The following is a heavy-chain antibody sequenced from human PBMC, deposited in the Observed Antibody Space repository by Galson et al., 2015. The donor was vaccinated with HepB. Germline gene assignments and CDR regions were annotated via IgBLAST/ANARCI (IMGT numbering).Heavy chain of an antibody. Sequence: SLRLSCAASEFTFSNYAMSWARQAPGKGLEWVSSISGSGDNTYYADSVKGRFTISRDISKDTLYLQMNSLRAEDTAVYYCTKSSVLQLWPRGSYFESWGQGTLVTVSS. V-gene: IGHV3-23*01. CDR1: EFTFSNYA. D-gene: IGHD5-18*01. CDR3: TKSSVLQLWPRGSYFES. CDR2: ISGSGDNT. J-gene: IGHJ4*02.